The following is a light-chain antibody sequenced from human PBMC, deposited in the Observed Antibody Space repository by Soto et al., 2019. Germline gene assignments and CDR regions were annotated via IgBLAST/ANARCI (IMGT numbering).Light chain of an antibody. J-gene: IGLJ2*01. CDR3: QAWDSSTAV. CDR2: QDS. CDR1: KLGDKY. Sequence: SYELTRPPSVSVSPGPTASITCSGDKLGDKYACWYQQKPGQSPVLVIYQDSKRPSGIPERFSGSNSGNTATLTISGTQAMDEADYYCQAWDSSTAVFGGGTQLTVL. V-gene: IGLV3-1*01.